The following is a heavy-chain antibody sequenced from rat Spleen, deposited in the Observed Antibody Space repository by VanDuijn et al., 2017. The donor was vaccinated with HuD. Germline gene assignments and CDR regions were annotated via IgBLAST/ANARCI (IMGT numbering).Heavy chain of an antibody. CDR3: ARRGNSVYWNFDF. J-gene: IGHJ1*01. Sequence: QVQLKESGPGLVQPSQTLSLTCTVSGLSLTSYHVSWVRQPPGKSLGWMGTIWASGGTNYNSAVQSRLSISRDTSKSQVFLKMNSLQPEDTGTYYCARRGNSVYWNFDFWGPGTMVTVSS. D-gene: IGHD4-4*01. CDR2: IWASGGT. V-gene: IGHV2-47*01. CDR1: GLSLTSYH.